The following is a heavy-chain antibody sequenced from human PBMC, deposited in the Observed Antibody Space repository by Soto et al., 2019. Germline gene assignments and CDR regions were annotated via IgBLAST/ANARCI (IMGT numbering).Heavy chain of an antibody. J-gene: IGHJ3*02. V-gene: IGHV3-23*01. Sequence: GGSLRLSCAASGFIFSSFAMSWVRQAPGKGLEWVSTISGAGSRVYYADSVKGRFTISRDNARNSLYLQMNSLKDEDSALYFCVRDRMWEQWLGPHDAFEIWGQGTMVTVSS. CDR3: VRDRMWEQWLGPHDAFEI. D-gene: IGHD6-19*01. CDR1: GFIFSSFA. CDR2: ISGAGSRV.